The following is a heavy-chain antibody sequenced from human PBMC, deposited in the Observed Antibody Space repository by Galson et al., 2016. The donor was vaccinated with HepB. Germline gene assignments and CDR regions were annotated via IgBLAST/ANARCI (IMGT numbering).Heavy chain of an antibody. CDR1: GFAFSSYS. V-gene: IGHV3-33*01. CDR2: IWYDGNNK. D-gene: IGHD3-10*01. CDR3: VRSSGSGSFANGNYMDV. Sequence: SLRLSCAASGFAFSSYSMHWVRQAPGKGLEWVALIWYDGNNKYYAGSVKGRFTISRDNSRNTLYLQMSSLRAEDTAVYYCVRSSGSGSFANGNYMDVLGKGTTVTVSS. J-gene: IGHJ6*03.